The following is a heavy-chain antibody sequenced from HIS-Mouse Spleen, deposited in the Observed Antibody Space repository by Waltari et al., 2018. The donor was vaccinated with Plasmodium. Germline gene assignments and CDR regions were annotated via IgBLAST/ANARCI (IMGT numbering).Heavy chain of an antibody. V-gene: IGHV4-59*01. Sequence: QVQLQESGPGLVKPSETLSLTCPVPGGSISSYYWSWIRQPPGKGLEWIGYIYYSGSTNYNPSLKSRVTISVDTSKNQFSLKLSSVTAADTAVYYCARAGDYYWYFDLWGRGTLVTVSS. CDR1: GGSISSYY. D-gene: IGHD4-17*01. J-gene: IGHJ2*01. CDR2: IYYSGST. CDR3: ARAGDYYWYFDL.